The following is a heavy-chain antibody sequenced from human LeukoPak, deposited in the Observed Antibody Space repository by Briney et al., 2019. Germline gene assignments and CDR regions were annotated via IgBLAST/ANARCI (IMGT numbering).Heavy chain of an antibody. CDR1: GCSISSYY. CDR3: ASDQASSGYYYGFDP. J-gene: IGHJ5*02. Sequence: PSETLSLTCTVSGCSISSYYWSWIRQPPGKGLEGIVYIYYSGSTNYNPSLKSRVTISVDTSKNQFSLKLSSVTAADTAVYYCASDQASSGYYYGFDPWGQGTLVSVSS. V-gene: IGHV4-59*01. D-gene: IGHD3-22*01. CDR2: IYYSGST.